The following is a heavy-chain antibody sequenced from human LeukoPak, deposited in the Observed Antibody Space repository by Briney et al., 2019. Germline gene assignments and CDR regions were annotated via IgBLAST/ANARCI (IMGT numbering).Heavy chain of an antibody. D-gene: IGHD2-21*02. J-gene: IGHJ1*01. Sequence: PSETLSLTCTVSGGSISGYYWGWIRQPPGKGLEWIGSMYYSGSTYYNPSLKSRVTISVDTSQNQFSLRLSSVTAADTAVYYCARDPRPVVVTATTAEYFQHWGQGTLVTVSS. CDR3: ARDPRPVVVTATTAEYFQH. CDR1: GGSISGYY. CDR2: MYYSGST. V-gene: IGHV4-39*02.